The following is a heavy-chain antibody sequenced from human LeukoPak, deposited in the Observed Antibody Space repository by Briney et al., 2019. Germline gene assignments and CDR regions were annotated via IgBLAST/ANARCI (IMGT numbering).Heavy chain of an antibody. CDR1: GYTFTNYY. CDR3: AREGEIGYDLSDY. CDR2: INPSGGST. Sequence: ASVKVSCTASGYTFTNYYMNWVRQAPGQGLEWMGIINPSGGSTSYAQKFQGRVTVTRDTSTSTVYMELRSLRSEDTAMYYCAREGEIGYDLSDYWGQGTLVTVSS. V-gene: IGHV1-46*01. J-gene: IGHJ4*02. D-gene: IGHD5-12*01.